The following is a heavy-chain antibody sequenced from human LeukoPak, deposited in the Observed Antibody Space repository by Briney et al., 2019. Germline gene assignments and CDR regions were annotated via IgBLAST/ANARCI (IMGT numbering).Heavy chain of an antibody. CDR2: MNPNSGNT. V-gene: IGHV1-8*03. J-gene: IGHJ6*03. D-gene: IGHD4-17*01. Sequence: GASVKVSCKASGYTFSSYGISWVRQAPGQGLEWMGWMNPNSGNTGYAQKFQGRVTITRSTSISTAYMELSSLRSEDTAVYYCARAPVTTGPYYYYMDVWGKGTTVTVSS. CDR3: ARAPVTTGPYYYYMDV. CDR1: GYTFSSYG.